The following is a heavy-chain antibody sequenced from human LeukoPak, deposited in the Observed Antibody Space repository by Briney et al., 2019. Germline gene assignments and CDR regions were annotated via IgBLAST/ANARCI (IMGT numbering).Heavy chain of an antibody. CDR2: ISSSSNYI. Sequence: GGSLRLSCAASGFTVSSNYMSWVRQAPGKGLEWVSSISSSSNYIYYADSVKGRFTVSRDNAKNSLYLQMNSLRAEDTAVYYCARDFYDSSGYYYLSYWGQGTLVTVSS. J-gene: IGHJ4*02. V-gene: IGHV3-21*01. CDR1: GFTVSSNY. D-gene: IGHD3-22*01. CDR3: ARDFYDSSGYYYLSY.